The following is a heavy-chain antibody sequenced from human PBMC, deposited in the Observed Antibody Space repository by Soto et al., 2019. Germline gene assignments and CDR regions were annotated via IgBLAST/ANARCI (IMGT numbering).Heavy chain of an antibody. Sequence: QVQLQESGPGLVKPSETLSLTCTVSGGSISSYYWSWIRQPPGKGLEWIGYIYYSGSTNYNPSLKGRVTISVATSKNQFSLKLSSVTAADTAVYYCARRYGGNFDYWGQGTLVTVSS. CDR1: GGSISSYY. CDR2: IYYSGST. D-gene: IGHD1-26*01. V-gene: IGHV4-59*01. CDR3: ARRYGGNFDY. J-gene: IGHJ4*02.